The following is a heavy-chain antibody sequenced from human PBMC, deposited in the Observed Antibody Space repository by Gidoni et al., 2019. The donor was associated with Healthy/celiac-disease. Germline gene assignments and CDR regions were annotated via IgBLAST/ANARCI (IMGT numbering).Heavy chain of an antibody. CDR1: GFTFSSYA. V-gene: IGHV3-30*04. D-gene: IGHD6-6*01. CDR2: ISYDGSNK. CDR3: ARDPRQLGCFDY. Sequence: QVQLVESGGGVVPPGRSLRLSCAASGFTFSSYAMHWVRQAPGKGLEWVAVISYDGSNKYYADSVKGRFTISRDNSKNTLYLQMNSLRAEDTAVYYCARDPRQLGCFDYWGQGTLVTVSS. J-gene: IGHJ4*02.